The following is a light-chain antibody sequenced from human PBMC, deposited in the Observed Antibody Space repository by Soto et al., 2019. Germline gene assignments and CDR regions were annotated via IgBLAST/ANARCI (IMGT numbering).Light chain of an antibody. J-gene: IGLJ1*01. Sequence: SVLTQPASVSGSPGQSITISCTGTSSDVGGYNYVSWYQQHPGKAPKLMIYDVSNRPSGVSNRFSGSKSGNTASLTISGLQAEDEADYYCSSYTSSSTSRYVFGTGTKAPS. CDR1: SSDVGGYNY. CDR3: SSYTSSSTSRYV. V-gene: IGLV2-14*01. CDR2: DVS.